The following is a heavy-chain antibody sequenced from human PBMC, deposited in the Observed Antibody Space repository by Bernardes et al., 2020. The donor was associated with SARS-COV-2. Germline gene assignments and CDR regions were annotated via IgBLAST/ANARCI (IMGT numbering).Heavy chain of an antibody. V-gene: IGHV3-9*01. D-gene: IGHD3-22*01. CDR2: ISWNSGSI. CDR1: GFTFDDYA. J-gene: IGHJ4*02. CDR3: ARDTMTTYFDY. Sequence: SLRLSCAASGFTFDDYAMHWVRQAPGKGLEWVSGISWNSGSIGYADSVKGRFTISRDNAKNSLYLQMNSLRAEDTAVYYCARDTMTTYFDYWGQGTLVIVSS.